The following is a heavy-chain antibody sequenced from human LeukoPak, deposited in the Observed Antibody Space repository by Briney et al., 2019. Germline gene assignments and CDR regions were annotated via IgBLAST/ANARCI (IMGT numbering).Heavy chain of an antibody. V-gene: IGHV4-59*08. Sequence: SETLSLTCTVSGGSISSYYWSWIRQPPGKGLEWIGYIYYGGSTNYNPSLKSRVTISVDTSKNQFSLKLSSVTAADTAVYYCARHSGYCSGGSCYSSDYYYYYGMDVWGQGTTVTVSS. J-gene: IGHJ6*02. CDR3: ARHSGYCSGGSCYSSDYYYYYGMDV. CDR1: GGSISSYY. D-gene: IGHD2-15*01. CDR2: IYYGGST.